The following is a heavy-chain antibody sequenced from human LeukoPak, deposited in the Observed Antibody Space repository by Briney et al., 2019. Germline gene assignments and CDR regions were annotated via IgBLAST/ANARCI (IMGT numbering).Heavy chain of an antibody. D-gene: IGHD7-27*01. CDR3: ARDLNWETY. J-gene: IGHJ4*02. V-gene: IGHV3-7*01. CDR1: GFTFSSYA. CDR2: IKTDGSQI. Sequence: GGSLRLSCAASGFTFSSYAMSWVRQAPGKGLEWVANIKTDGSQIYYVDSVKGRFTIFRDNAKNSLYLQMNSLRAEDTAVYYCARDLNWETYWGQGTLVSVSS.